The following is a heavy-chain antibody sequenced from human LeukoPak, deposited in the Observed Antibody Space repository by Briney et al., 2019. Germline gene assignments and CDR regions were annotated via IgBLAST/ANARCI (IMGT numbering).Heavy chain of an antibody. Sequence: PGGSLRLSCAASGFTFSCYWMSWVRQAPGKGLEWVANIKQDGSEKYYVDSVKGRFTISRDNAKNSLYLQMNSLRAEDTAVYYCARDLRYPYYFDYWGQGTLVTVSS. CDR2: IKQDGSEK. V-gene: IGHV3-7*01. D-gene: IGHD4-17*01. CDR1: GFTFSCYW. J-gene: IGHJ4*02. CDR3: ARDLRYPYYFDY.